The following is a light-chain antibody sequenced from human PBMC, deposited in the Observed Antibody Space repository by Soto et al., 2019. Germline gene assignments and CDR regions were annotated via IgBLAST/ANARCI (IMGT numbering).Light chain of an antibody. Sequence: QLVLTQSPSASASLGASVKLTCTLSSGHSSYAIAWHQQQPEKGPRYLMKVNSDGSHNKGDGIPDRFSGSSSGAERYLTISSLQSEDEADYYCQTWGDGIWVFGGGTKLTVL. J-gene: IGLJ3*02. CDR3: QTWGDGIWV. V-gene: IGLV4-69*01. CDR2: VNSDGSH. CDR1: SGHSSYA.